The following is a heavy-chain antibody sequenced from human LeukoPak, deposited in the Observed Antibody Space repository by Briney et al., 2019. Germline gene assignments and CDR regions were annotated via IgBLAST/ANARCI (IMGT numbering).Heavy chain of an antibody. V-gene: IGHV1-2*02. CDR3: ARTGVGSGLTY. J-gene: IGHJ4*02. CDR2: IFPKTGAT. CDR1: GYTFTDYH. Sequence: ASVKVSCKASGYTFTDYHIYWLRQAPGQGLEWMAWIFPKTGATTYAREFQGRVTLTSDTSIRTAYMGLRALTSDDTAVYCCARTGVGSGLTYWGQGTQVSVFS. D-gene: IGHD3-22*01.